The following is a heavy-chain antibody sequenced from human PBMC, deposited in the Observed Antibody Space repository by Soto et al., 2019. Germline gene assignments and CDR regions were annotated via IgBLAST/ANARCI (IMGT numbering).Heavy chain of an antibody. D-gene: IGHD3-9*01. J-gene: IGHJ6*03. CDR3: ATDLVDYYYMDV. CDR1: GFTFSSYG. CDR2: IWYDGSNK. V-gene: IGHV3-33*01. Sequence: PGGSLRLSCAASGFTFSSYGMHWVRQAPGKGLEWVAVIWYDGSNKYYADSVKGRFTISRDNSKNTLYLQMNSLRAEDTAVYYCATDLVDYYYMDVWGKGTTVTVSS.